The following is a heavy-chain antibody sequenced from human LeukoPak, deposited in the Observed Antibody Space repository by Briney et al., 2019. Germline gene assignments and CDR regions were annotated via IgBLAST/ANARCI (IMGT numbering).Heavy chain of an antibody. CDR1: GFTFSTYG. D-gene: IGHD3-16*01. V-gene: IGHV3-30*03. CDR2: ISSDGSNK. CDR3: VSYWGRANC. Sequence: GRSMRLSCAASGFTFSTYGMHWVRQAPGKGLEWVAVISSDGSNKYYGDFGEGRFTTSRDNSKSTLYLQMDSLRHENTAVYYCVSYWGRANCWGQGDLVT. J-gene: IGHJ4*02.